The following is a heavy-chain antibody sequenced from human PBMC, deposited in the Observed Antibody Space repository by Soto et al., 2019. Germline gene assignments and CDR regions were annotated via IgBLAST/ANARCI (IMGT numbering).Heavy chain of an antibody. CDR2: ISSRSDI. V-gene: IGHV3-21*01. J-gene: IGHJ6*02. CDR3: AREYTAWPLAYGLDV. CDR1: GFTFSTYS. Sequence: GGSLRLPCVGSGFTFSTYSINWVRQAPGKGLELVSSISSRSDIYYADSVKGRFTISRDNAKNSVSLQMNSLRAEDTAVYYCAREYTAWPLAYGLDVWGQGTTVTVSS. D-gene: IGHD1-20*01.